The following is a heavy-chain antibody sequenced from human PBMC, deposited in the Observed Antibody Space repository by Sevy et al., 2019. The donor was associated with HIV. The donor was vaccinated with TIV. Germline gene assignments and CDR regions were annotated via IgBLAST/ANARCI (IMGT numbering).Heavy chain of an antibody. CDR3: AKDILGDNSPWFFFDY. Sequence: GGSLRLSCAGSGFTFRSYGIHWVRQSPGKGLEWVAFISFDGRNTYSADSVKGRFTVSRYNSNNAVYLQMNNLRTEDTAIYYCAKDILGDNSPWFFFDYWGQGTQVTVSS. CDR1: GFTFRSYG. J-gene: IGHJ4*02. V-gene: IGHV3-30*18. D-gene: IGHD3-9*01. CDR2: ISFDGRNT.